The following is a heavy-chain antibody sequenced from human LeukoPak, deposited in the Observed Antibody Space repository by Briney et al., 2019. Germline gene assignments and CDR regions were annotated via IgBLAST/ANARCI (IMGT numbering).Heavy chain of an antibody. CDR3: ARGQRFFCGGSCYRAYYAFDI. D-gene: IGHD2-15*01. J-gene: IGHJ3*02. Sequence: SETLSLTCAVYVGSFCGYYWSWIRQPPWKGLEWIGAINHSGSTNYNQSRKSRVTISVDTSKNQFSLKLSSVTAADTALYYCARGQRFFCGGSCYRAYYAFDIWGQGTMVNVSS. V-gene: IGHV4-34*01. CDR2: INHSGST. CDR1: VGSFCGYY.